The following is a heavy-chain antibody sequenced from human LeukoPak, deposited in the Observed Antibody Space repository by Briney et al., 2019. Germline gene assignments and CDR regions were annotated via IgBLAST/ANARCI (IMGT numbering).Heavy chain of an antibody. CDR3: ARARAVAGHYYYYGMDV. V-gene: IGHV4-34*01. J-gene: IGHJ6*02. Sequence: SETLSLTCAVYGGSFSGYYWSWLRQPPGKGLEWIGEINHSGSTNYNPSLKSRVTISVETSKNQFSLKLSSVTAADTAVYYCARARAVAGHYYYYGMDVWGQGTTVTVSS. D-gene: IGHD6-19*01. CDR1: GGSFSGYY. CDR2: INHSGST.